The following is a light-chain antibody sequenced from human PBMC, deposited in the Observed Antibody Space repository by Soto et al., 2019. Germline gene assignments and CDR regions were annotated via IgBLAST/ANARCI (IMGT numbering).Light chain of an antibody. Sequence: VVVTHSKLALAVRLLEPDSISCRSRQSIVRSDGIAYLNWFHQRPGRSQRRIIYKVSNRDSGVPARFSGSGSGTDFTLKISRVEAEDVGIYYCMEGTHWPITFGHGTRLEIK. V-gene: IGKV2-30*02. CDR1: QSIVRSDGIAY. J-gene: IGKJ5*01. CDR3: MEGTHWPIT. CDR2: KVS.